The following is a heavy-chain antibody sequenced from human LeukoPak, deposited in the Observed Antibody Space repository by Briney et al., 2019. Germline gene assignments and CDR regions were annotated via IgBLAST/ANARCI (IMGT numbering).Heavy chain of an antibody. J-gene: IGHJ4*02. CDR1: NGSISSGRYY. V-gene: IGHV4-61*02. CDR3: ARQAPLDGDFDF. Sequence: SETLSLTCTVSNGSISSGRYYWSWIRQPAGKGLEWIGRIFPSGSANYSPSLKSGVTISVDTSKNQFSLILNSVTAADTAVYYCARQAPLDGDFDFWGQGTLVTVSS. CDR2: IFPSGSA. D-gene: IGHD3/OR15-3a*01.